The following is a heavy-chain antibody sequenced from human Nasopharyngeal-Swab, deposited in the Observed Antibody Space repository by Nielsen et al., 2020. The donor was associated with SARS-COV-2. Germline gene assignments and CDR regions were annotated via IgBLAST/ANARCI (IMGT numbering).Heavy chain of an antibody. D-gene: IGHD3-22*01. CDR3: ARSPSGGYYTYYFDY. Sequence: SETLSLTCTVSGGSISSSSYYWGWIRQPPGKGLEWIGSIYYSGSTYYNPSLKSRVTISVDTSKNQFSLKLSSVTAADTAVYYCARSPSGGYYTYYFDYWGQGTLVTVSS. CDR2: IYYSGST. V-gene: IGHV4-39*07. CDR1: GGSISSSSYY. J-gene: IGHJ4*02.